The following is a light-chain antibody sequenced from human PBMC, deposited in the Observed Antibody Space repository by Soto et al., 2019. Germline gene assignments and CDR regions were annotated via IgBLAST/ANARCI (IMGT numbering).Light chain of an antibody. J-gene: IGKJ2*01. V-gene: IGKV3-15*01. Sequence: EIVMTQSPATLSVSPGERATLSCRASQSISTELAWYQQKPGQPPRLLIYSASTRATGVPARFTGSGSGSVFTLTICVLQSEDFAVYFCQRGHNWPLTFGQGTRLEI. CDR1: QSISTE. CDR3: QRGHNWPLT. CDR2: SAS.